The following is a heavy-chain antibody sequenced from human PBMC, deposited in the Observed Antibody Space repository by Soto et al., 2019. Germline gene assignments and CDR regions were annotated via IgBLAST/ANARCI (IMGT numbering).Heavy chain of an antibody. V-gene: IGHV3-48*01. CDR1: GFTFSSYS. D-gene: IGHD3-16*01. Sequence: GGSLRLSCAASGFTFSSYSMNWVRQAPGKGLEWVSYISSSSGTKYYSDSLKGRFTISRDNAKNSLSLQMNSLRADDTAVYYCASSMITFGGVIDYWGQGTLVTVSS. CDR3: ASSMITFGGVIDY. CDR2: ISSSSGTK. J-gene: IGHJ4*02.